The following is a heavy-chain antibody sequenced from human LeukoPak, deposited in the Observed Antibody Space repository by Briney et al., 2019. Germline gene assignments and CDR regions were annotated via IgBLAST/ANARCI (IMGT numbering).Heavy chain of an antibody. CDR1: GGSSSGYY. CDR3: ARGRVYDFWSGYPYYFDY. Sequence: SETLSLTCAVYGGSSSGYYWSWIRQPPGKGLEWIGEINHSGSTNYNPSLKSRVTISVDTSKNQFSLKLSSVTAADTAVYYCARGRVYDFWSGYPYYFDYWGQGTLVTVSS. D-gene: IGHD3-3*01. J-gene: IGHJ4*02. V-gene: IGHV4-34*01. CDR2: INHSGST.